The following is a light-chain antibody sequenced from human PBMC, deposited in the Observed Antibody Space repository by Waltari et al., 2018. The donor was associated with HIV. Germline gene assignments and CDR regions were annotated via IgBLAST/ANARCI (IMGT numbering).Light chain of an antibody. CDR3: CSYAGSHTPWV. CDR2: DVS. J-gene: IGLJ3*02. Sequence: QSVLTQPRSVTGSPGQSVTISCTGTSSDVGGYNYVSWYQQHPGKAPKLIIYDVSKRPSGVPDRFSGSKSGNTASLTISGLQAEDEVHYYCCSYAGSHTPWVFGGGTKVTVL. CDR1: SSDVGGYNY. V-gene: IGLV2-11*01.